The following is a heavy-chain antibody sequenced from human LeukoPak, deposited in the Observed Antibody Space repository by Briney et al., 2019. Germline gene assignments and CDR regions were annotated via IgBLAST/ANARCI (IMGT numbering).Heavy chain of an antibody. CDR1: GGSISSGDYY. CDR2: IYYSGST. Sequence: PSETLSLTCTVSGGSISSGDYYWSWIRQPPGKGLEWIGYIYYSGSTYYNPSLKSRVTISVDTSKNQFSLKLSSVTAADTAVYYCARGPPFAMIVVVPIYFDYWGQGTLVTVSS. V-gene: IGHV4-30-4*08. CDR3: ARGPPFAMIVVVPIYFDY. D-gene: IGHD3-22*01. J-gene: IGHJ4*02.